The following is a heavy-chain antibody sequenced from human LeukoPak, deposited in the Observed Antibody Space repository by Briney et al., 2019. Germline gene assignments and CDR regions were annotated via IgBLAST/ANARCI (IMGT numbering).Heavy chain of an antibody. D-gene: IGHD1-7*01. J-gene: IGHJ4*02. V-gene: IGHV1-8*01. CDR2: MNPNSGNT. Sequence: ASVKVSCKASGYTFTSYDINWVRQATGQGLEWMGWMNPNSGNTGYAQKFQGRVTMTEDTSTDTAYMELSSLRSEDTAVYYCATSSYADHYFDYWGQGTLVTVSS. CDR3: ATSSYADHYFDY. CDR1: GYTFTSYD.